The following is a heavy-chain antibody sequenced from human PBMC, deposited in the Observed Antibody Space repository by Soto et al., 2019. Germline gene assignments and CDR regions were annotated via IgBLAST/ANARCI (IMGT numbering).Heavy chain of an antibody. V-gene: IGHV3-33*01. D-gene: IGHD3-10*01. Sequence: QVQLVESGGGVVQPGRSLRLSCAASGFTFSSYGMHWVRQAPGKGLEWVAVIWYDGSNKYYADSVKGRFTISRDNSKNTLYLQMNRLRAEDTAVYYCASESRCYYSSLGYWGQGTLVTVAS. CDR2: IWYDGSNK. CDR1: GFTFSSYG. J-gene: IGHJ4*02. CDR3: ASESRCYYSSLGY.